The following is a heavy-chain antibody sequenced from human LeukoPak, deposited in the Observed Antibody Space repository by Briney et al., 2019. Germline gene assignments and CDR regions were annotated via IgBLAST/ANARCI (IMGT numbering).Heavy chain of an antibody. CDR2: IDSSASTT. J-gene: IGHJ5*02. CDR3: ARLPNSWPRLRFLP. V-gene: IGHV3-48*03. CDR1: RFYFSTYD. Sequence: GGSLRLSCTASRFYFSTYDMNWVRQVPGKGLEWVSYIDSSASTTYYAGSVQGRFTISRDNAKNSLYLQMRSLRVEDTAFYYCARLPNSWPRLRFLPWGQGTLVTVSS. D-gene: IGHD3-3*01.